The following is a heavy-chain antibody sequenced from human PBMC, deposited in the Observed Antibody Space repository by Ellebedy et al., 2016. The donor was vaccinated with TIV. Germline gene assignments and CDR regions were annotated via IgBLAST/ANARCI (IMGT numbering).Heavy chain of an antibody. CDR1: GFTFSNYA. Sequence: GESLKISCTASGFTFSNYAMAWVRQAPGKGLEWVSAIGPRSEYKFYADSVTGRITISRDNSKNTLYLQMNSLRAEDTAVYYCAKEAVGGQHDYWGQGTLVTVSS. D-gene: IGHD3-16*01. J-gene: IGHJ4*02. V-gene: IGHV3-23*01. CDR3: AKEAVGGQHDY. CDR2: IGPRSEYK.